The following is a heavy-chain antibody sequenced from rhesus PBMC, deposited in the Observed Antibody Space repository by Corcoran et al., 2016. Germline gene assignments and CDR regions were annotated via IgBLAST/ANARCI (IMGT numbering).Heavy chain of an antibody. CDR3: AKGGYGTFDY. Sequence: EVQLVETGGGLVQPGGSLKLSCAASGFTFSSYGMSWVRQAPGKGLEWVSAINSGGGSTYYADSVKGRFTISRDNSKNTLSLQMNSRRAEDTAVYYCAKGGYGTFDYWGQGVLVTVSS. J-gene: IGHJ4*01. CDR2: INSGGGST. V-gene: IGHV3S5*01. D-gene: IGHD3-9*01. CDR1: GFTFSSYG.